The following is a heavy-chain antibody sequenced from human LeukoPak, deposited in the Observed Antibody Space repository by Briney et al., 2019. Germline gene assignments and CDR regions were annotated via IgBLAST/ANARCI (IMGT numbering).Heavy chain of an antibody. D-gene: IGHD3-10*01. Sequence: PSETLSLTCNVSGYSISSGYFWCLVRQAPGKGLEWIGSIYQRATAHYNPSLKSRVTISLDTSKNHFSLKLSSVTAADTAVYYCARAVSGSYWDRTVIWFDPWGQGTLVTVSS. J-gene: IGHJ5*02. CDR3: ARAVSGSYWDRTVIWFDP. CDR1: GYSISSGYF. CDR2: IYQRATA. V-gene: IGHV4-38-2*02.